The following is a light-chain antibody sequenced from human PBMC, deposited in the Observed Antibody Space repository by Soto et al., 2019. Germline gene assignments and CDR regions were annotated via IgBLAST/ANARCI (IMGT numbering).Light chain of an antibody. CDR3: QQYGSPPIT. V-gene: IGKV3-20*01. J-gene: IGKJ5*01. Sequence: EIVLTQSPGTLSLSPGERATLSCRASQSVSSINLAWYQQKPGQAPRLLIYGASSRGTGIPDRFSGSGSETDFSLTISRLEPEDFAVYYCQQYGSPPITFGQGTHWRL. CDR2: GAS. CDR1: QSVSSIN.